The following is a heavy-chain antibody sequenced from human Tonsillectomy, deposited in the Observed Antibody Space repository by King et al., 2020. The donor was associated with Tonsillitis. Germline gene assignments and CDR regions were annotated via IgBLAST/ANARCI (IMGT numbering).Heavy chain of an antibody. CDR3: ARDDIEGATGWGY. CDR2: TKQDGTQK. V-gene: IGHV3-7*03. J-gene: IGHJ4*02. CDR1: GFTFSSYW. D-gene: IGHD1-26*01. Sequence: VQLVESGGGLVQPGGSLRLSCAASGFTFSSYWMSWVRQSPGKGLEWVANTKQDGTQKHYLDSVKGRFTISRDNAKNSLYLQMNSLRAEDTAVYFCARDDIEGATGWGYWGQGTLVTVSS.